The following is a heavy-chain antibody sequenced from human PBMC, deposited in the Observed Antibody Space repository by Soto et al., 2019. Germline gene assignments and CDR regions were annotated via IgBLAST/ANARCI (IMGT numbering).Heavy chain of an antibody. J-gene: IGHJ4*02. CDR2: IWYDGSNK. CDR1: EFTFSSYG. Sequence: QVQLEESGGGVVQPGRSLRLSCAASEFTFSSYGMHWVRQAPGKGLEWVAVIWYDGSNKYYADSVKGRFTISRDNSKNTLYLQMNSLRAEDTAVYYCAREDYGSGSFDYWGQGTLVTVSS. V-gene: IGHV3-33*01. D-gene: IGHD3-10*01. CDR3: AREDYGSGSFDY.